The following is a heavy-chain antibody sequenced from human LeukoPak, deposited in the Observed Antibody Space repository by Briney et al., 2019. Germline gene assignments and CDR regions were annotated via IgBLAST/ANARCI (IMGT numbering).Heavy chain of an antibody. CDR2: IKEDGSAK. CDR3: VMDMDV. J-gene: IGHJ6*02. CDR1: GFIFSSYW. Sequence: GSLRLSCADSGFIFSSYWMNWVRQAPGKGLEWVANIKEDGSAKYYVDSVKGRFTISRDNAKNSLYLQMNSLRAEDTAVYYCVMDMDVWGQGTTVSVSS. V-gene: IGHV3-7*05.